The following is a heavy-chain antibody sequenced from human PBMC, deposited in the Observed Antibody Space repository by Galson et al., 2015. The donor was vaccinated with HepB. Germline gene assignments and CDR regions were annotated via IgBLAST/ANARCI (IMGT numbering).Heavy chain of an antibody. Sequence: SLRLSCAASGFTVSSNYMSWVRQAPGKGLEWVSVIYSGGSTYYADSVKGRFTISRDNSKNTLYLQMNSLRAEDTAVYYCASSIAADSGIVDYWGQGTLVTVSS. D-gene: IGHD6-13*01. CDR2: IYSGGST. CDR3: ASSIAADSGIVDY. CDR1: GFTVSSNY. V-gene: IGHV3-53*01. J-gene: IGHJ4*02.